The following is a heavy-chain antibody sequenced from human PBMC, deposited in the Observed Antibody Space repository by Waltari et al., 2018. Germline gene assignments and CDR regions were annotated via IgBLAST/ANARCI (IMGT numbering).Heavy chain of an antibody. D-gene: IGHD3-16*01. CDR1: GGSISSGGYY. J-gene: IGHJ3*02. V-gene: IGHV4-31*03. CDR2: IYYSGST. CDR3: ARDQGFGVVSAFDI. Sequence: QVQLQESGPGLVKPSQTLSLTCTVSGGSISSGGYYWSWIRQHPGKGLEWIGYIYYSGSTYYNPSLKSRVTISVDTSKTQFSLKLSSVTAADTAVYYCARDQGFGVVSAFDIWGQGTMVTVSS.